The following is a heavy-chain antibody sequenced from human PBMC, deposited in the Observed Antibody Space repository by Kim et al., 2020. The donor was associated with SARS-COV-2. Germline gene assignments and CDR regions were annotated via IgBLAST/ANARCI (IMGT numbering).Heavy chain of an antibody. D-gene: IGHD3-16*01. CDR3: ARVVWGVYGYIDS. V-gene: IGHV7-4-1*02. J-gene: IGHJ4*02. Sequence: ASVKVSCKASGYTFTNHAINWVRQAPGRGLEWMGWINTDTGSPTYAPDFTGRFVFSLDTSVSTAYLQIRSLEAEDTALYYCARVVWGVYGYIDSWGQGTL. CDR1: GYTFTNHA. CDR2: INTDTGSP.